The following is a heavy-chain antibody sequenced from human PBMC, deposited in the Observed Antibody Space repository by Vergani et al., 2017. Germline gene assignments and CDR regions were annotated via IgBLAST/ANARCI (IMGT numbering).Heavy chain of an antibody. Sequence: QVQLQQWGAGLLKPSETLSLTCAVYGGSFSGYYWSWIRQPPGKGLEWIGEINHSGSTNYNPSLKSRVTISVDTSKNQFSLKLSSVTAADTAVYYCARELLGGSYRPFWFDPWGGGTLVTVS. D-gene: IGHD1-26*01. CDR2: INHSGST. CDR3: ARELLGGSYRPFWFDP. CDR1: GGSFSGYY. V-gene: IGHV4-34*01. J-gene: IGHJ5*02.